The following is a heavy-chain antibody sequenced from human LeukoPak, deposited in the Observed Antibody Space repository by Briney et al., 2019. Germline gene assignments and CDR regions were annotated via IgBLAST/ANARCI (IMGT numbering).Heavy chain of an antibody. CDR1: GGSISSYY. D-gene: IGHD3-9*01. CDR3: ARHERYFDWLGGYAFDI. Sequence: PSETLSLTCTVSGGSISSYYWSWIRQPPGKGLEWIGYIYYSGSTNYNPSLKSRVTISVDTSKNQFSLKLSSVTAADTAVYYCARHERYFDWLGGYAFDIWGQGTMVTVSS. CDR2: IYYSGST. J-gene: IGHJ3*02. V-gene: IGHV4-59*08.